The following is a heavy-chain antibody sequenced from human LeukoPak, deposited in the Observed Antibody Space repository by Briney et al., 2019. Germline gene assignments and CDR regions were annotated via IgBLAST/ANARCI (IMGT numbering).Heavy chain of an antibody. D-gene: IGHD1-14*01. J-gene: IGHJ6*02. CDR3: ARARGGLINQAYYYYGMDV. Sequence: SGGSLRLSCAASGFTFSSYWMSWVRQAPGKGLEWVANIKQDGSEKYYVDSVKGRFTISRDNAKNSLYLQMNSLRAEDTAVYYCARARGGLINQAYYYYGMDVWGQGTTVTVSS. CDR1: GFTFSSYW. CDR2: IKQDGSEK. V-gene: IGHV3-7*03.